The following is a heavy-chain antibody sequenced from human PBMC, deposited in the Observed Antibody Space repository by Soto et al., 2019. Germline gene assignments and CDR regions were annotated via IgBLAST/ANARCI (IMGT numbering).Heavy chain of an antibody. V-gene: IGHV3-30*03. CDR2: ISYDGSNK. CDR1: GFPFSSYG. Sequence: QRLSCAASGFPFSSYGMHWVREAPGKGLEWVAVISYDGSNKYYADSVKGRFTISRDNSASTLYLQMNSLRPEDTALYYCVGGQYYFDYRGQGTLVTVSS. CDR3: VGGQYYFDY. J-gene: IGHJ4*02. D-gene: IGHD3-10*01.